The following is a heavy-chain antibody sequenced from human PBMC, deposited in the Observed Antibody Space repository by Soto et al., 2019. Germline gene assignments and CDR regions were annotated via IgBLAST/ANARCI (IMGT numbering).Heavy chain of an antibody. Sequence: SVKVSCKASGVTFSSYAICWVRQAPGQGLEWMGGIIPIFGTANYAQKFQGRVTITADKSTSTAYMELSSLRSEDTAVYYCARVRDYXXXSGYFDYWGQGTLVTVSS. D-gene: IGHD3-10*01. J-gene: IGHJ4*02. CDR1: GVTFSSYA. V-gene: IGHV1-69*06. CDR2: IIPIFGTA. CDR3: ARVRDYXXXSGYFDY.